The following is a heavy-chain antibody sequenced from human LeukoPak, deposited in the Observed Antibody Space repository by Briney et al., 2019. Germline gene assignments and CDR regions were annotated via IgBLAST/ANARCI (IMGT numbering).Heavy chain of an antibody. V-gene: IGHV3-23*01. CDR2: ISVSGSNT. J-gene: IGHJ5*02. CDR3: AKENLLPSAGTLGS. D-gene: IGHD6-13*01. CDR1: GFTFSTYV. Sequence: GGSLRLSCAASGFTFSTYVMVWVRRAPEKGLEWVSSISVSGSNTFYTDSVRGRFTISRDNSKNTLDLQMNSLRAEDTAIYYCAKENLLPSAGTLGSWGQGTLVTVSS.